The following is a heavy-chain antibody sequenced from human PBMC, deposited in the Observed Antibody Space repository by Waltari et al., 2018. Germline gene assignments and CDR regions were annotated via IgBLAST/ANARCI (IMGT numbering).Heavy chain of an antibody. CDR3: ARHRAGEKQWLVQGPIDY. D-gene: IGHD6-19*01. Sequence: EVQLVQSGAEVKKPGESRKISCKGSGYSFTTYWIGWVRQMPGKGLEWMGIIYPGDSDTRYSPSFQGQVTISADKSISTAYLQWSSLKASDTAMYYCARHRAGEKQWLVQGPIDYWGQGTLVTVSS. CDR1: GYSFTTYW. V-gene: IGHV5-51*01. CDR2: IYPGDSDT. J-gene: IGHJ4*02.